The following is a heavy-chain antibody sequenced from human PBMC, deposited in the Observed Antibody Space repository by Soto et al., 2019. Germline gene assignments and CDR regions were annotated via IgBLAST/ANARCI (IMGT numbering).Heavy chain of an antibody. CDR2: IHRASTYI. CDR3: ARRAVTTYHYFGY. V-gene: IGHV3-21*06. Sequence: PRGSMRLSWAPPGNTLSSFDIDWIRQAPGKGLEWFSSIHRASTYIYYADSVRGRFTISRDNAKSSLYLQMNSLTVEDTAVYYCARRAVTTYHYFGYCRQGPLVTAS. D-gene: IGHD4-17*01. J-gene: IGHJ4*02. CDR1: GNTLSSFD.